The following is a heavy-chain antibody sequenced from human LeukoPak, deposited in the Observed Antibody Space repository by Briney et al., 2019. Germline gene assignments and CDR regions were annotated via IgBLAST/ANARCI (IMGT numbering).Heavy chain of an antibody. CDR1: GYTFTSYG. J-gene: IGHJ4*02. CDR3: ARGVRDYYDSSGYKLMDY. Sequence: ASVNVSCKASGYTFTSYGIRWVRQAPGQGLAWMGWISAYNGNTNYAQKLQGRVTMTTDTSTSTAYMELRSLRSDDTAVYYCARGVRDYYDSSGYKLMDYWGQGTLVTVSS. CDR2: ISAYNGNT. D-gene: IGHD3-22*01. V-gene: IGHV1-18*01.